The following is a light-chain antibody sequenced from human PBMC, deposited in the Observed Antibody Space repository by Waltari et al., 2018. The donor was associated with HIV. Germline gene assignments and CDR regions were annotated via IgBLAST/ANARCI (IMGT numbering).Light chain of an antibody. CDR2: WAS. CDR1: HSVLYTSNSNNY. J-gene: IGKJ5*01. CDR3: QQYYSTPIT. V-gene: IGKV4-1*01. Sequence: DIVMTQSPDSLAVSLAARATTTCKSGHSVLYTSNSNNYLAWYQQKPGQPPKLLIYWASTRESGVPDRFSGSGSGTEFTLTISSLQAEDVAVYYCQQYYSTPITFGQGTRLEIK.